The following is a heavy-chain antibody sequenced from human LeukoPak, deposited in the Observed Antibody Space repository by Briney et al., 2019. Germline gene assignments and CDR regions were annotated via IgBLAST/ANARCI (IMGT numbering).Heavy chain of an antibody. V-gene: IGHV4-39*07. CDR3: ARDPNGLNWFDP. D-gene: IGHD4/OR15-4a*01. Sequence: SETLSLTCTVFGGSISSSSHYWGWIRQPPGEGLEWIGSIYFSGSTYYNPSLKSRVTISVDTSKNQFSLKLSSVTAADTAVYYCARDPNGLNWFDPWGQGTLVTVSS. CDR2: IYFSGST. CDR1: GGSISSSSHY. J-gene: IGHJ5*02.